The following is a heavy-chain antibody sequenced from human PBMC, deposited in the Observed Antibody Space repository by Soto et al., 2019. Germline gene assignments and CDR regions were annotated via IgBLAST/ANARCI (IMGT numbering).Heavy chain of an antibody. CDR3: ARDGDYDILTGYLDY. CDR1: GFTFSSYA. Sequence: GGSLRLSCAASGFTFSSYAMHWVRQAPGKGLEWVAVISYDGSNKYYADSMKGRFTISRDNSKNTLYLQMNSLRAEDTAVYYCARDGDYDILTGYLDYWGQGILVTVSS. J-gene: IGHJ4*02. V-gene: IGHV3-30-3*01. D-gene: IGHD3-9*01. CDR2: ISYDGSNK.